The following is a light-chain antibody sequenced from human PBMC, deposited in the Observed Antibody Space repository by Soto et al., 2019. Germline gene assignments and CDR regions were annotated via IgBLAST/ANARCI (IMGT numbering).Light chain of an antibody. Sequence: DIPSTPTPSPPSAAVGDRVTLTFRASQSISSYLNWYQQKPGKAPNLLIYAASNLQSGVPSRFSGSESGTEFTLTIRTLQPEDFAVYYCQQSFSTPWTFGQGTKVDIK. CDR3: QQSFSTPWT. CDR1: QSISSY. J-gene: IGKJ1*01. V-gene: IGKV1-39*01. CDR2: AAS.